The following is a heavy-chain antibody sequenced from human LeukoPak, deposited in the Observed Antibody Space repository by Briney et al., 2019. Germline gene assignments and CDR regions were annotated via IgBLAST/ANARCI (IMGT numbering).Heavy chain of an antibody. CDR1: GSSIGTYS. D-gene: IGHD1-26*01. Sequence: SETLSLTCTVSGSSIGTYSWSWIRQPPGKGLEWIGYIYTTGSTHYNPSLKSRVTMSVDTSKNQFSLKLSSVTAADTAVYYCARHSGSYFVYWGQGALVTVSS. V-gene: IGHV4-4*09. J-gene: IGHJ4*02. CDR3: ARHSGSYFVY. CDR2: IYTTGST.